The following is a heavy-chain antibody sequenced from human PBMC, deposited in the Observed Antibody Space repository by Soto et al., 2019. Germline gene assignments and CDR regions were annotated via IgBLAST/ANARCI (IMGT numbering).Heavy chain of an antibody. CDR2: IYYSGST. CDR3: ARIGRVLFDY. CDR1: GGSISSSSYY. J-gene: IGHJ4*02. D-gene: IGHD2-15*01. V-gene: IGHV4-39*01. Sequence: TSETLSLTCTVSGGSISSSSYYWGWIRQPPGKGLEWIGSIYYSGSTYYNPSLKSRVTISVDTSKNQFSLKLSSVTAADTAVYYCARIGRVLFDYWGQGTLVTVSS.